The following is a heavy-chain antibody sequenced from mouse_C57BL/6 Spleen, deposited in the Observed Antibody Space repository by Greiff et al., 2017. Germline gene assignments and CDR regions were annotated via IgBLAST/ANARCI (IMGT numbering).Heavy chain of an antibody. CDR1: GFNIKDDY. J-gene: IGHJ2*01. CDR2: IDPENGDT. CDR3: TYYGSSHYFDY. V-gene: IGHV14-4*01. D-gene: IGHD1-1*01. Sequence: EVKLQQSGAELVRPGASVKLSCTASGFNIKDDYMHWVKQRPEQGLEWIGWIDPENGDTEYASKFQGKATITADTSSNTAYLQLSSLTSEDSAVYYCTYYGSSHYFDYWGQGTTLTVSS.